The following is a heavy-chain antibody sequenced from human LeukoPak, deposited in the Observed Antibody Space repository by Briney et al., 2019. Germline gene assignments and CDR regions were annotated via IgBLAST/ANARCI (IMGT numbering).Heavy chain of an antibody. V-gene: IGHV3-48*02. J-gene: IGHJ3*02. D-gene: IGHD5-24*01. CDR3: ARDRDYAFDI. CDR1: GFTFSSYA. CDR2: IGGRTNNI. Sequence: GGSLRLSCAASGFTFSSYAMNWVRQAPGKGLEWLSYIGGRTNNIGYTDSVEGRFTVSRDNAKSSLYLQMNSLRDEDTAVYYCARDRDYAFDIWGQGTMVTVAS.